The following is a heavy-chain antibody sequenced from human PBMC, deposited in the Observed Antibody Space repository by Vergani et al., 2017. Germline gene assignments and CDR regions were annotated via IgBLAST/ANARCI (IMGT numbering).Heavy chain of an antibody. Sequence: QVHLQESGPGLVKPSETLSLTCSVSNYSIGRDYFWGWIRRSPGKGLEYIASIYHGGMNYYNPSLKSRATISIDTSENVISLRLTSVTAADTAVYYCARFSRPYYDFWSGYYVTDYYMDVWGKGTTVTVSS. V-gene: IGHV4-38-2*02. CDR2: IYHGGMN. CDR1: NYSIGRDYF. CDR3: ARFSRPYYDFWSGYYVTDYYMDV. D-gene: IGHD3-3*01. J-gene: IGHJ6*03.